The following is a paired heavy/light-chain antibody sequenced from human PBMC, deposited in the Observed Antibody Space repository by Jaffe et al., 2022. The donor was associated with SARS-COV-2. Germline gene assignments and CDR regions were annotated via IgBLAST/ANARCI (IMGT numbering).Light chain of an antibody. Sequence: QSVLTQPPSVSAAPGQKVTISCSGSSSNFESKYISWFQQLPGTAPKLLIYDNDKRPSGIPDRFSGSKSGTSATLGITGLQTGDEADYYCEAWDGSLSAVVFGGGTKLTVL. CDR2: DND. CDR1: SSNFESKY. J-gene: IGLJ3*02. CDR3: EAWDGSLSAVV. V-gene: IGLV1-51*01.
Heavy chain of an antibody. CDR1: GYTFINYD. V-gene: IGHV1-8*01. J-gene: IGHJ4*02. Sequence: QVQLVQSGAEVRKPGASVKVSCKASGYTFINYDMNWVRQATGQGLEWMGWMNPYSEKTGYPQKFQGRLTMTWDTSISTAYMELSSLRSEDTAVYYCARGGDLDYWGQGTLVTVSS. CDR3: ARGGDLDY. D-gene: IGHD1-26*01. CDR2: MNPYSEKT.